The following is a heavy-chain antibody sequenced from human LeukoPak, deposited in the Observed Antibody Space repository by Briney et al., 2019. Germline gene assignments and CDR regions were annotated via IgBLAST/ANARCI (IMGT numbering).Heavy chain of an antibody. D-gene: IGHD3-16*02. J-gene: IGHJ4*02. CDR2: MNPNSGNT. Sequence: ASVKVSCKASGYTFTSYDINWVRQATGQGLEWMGWMNPNSGNTGYAQKFQGRVTMTTDTSTSTAYMELRSLRSDDTAVYYCARVEITFGGVIAHDYWGQGTLVTVSS. V-gene: IGHV1-8*01. CDR3: ARVEITFGGVIAHDY. CDR1: GYTFTSYD.